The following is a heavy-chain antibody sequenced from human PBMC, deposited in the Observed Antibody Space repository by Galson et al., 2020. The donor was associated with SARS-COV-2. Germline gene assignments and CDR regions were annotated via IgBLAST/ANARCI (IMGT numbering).Heavy chain of an antibody. V-gene: IGHV4-34*01. CDR3: ARGAPGY. CDR2: INHLGST. Sequence: SQASETLSLTCAVYGGSFSGYSWTWIRQPPGKGLEWIGDINHLGSTNYNPSLKSRVTISVDTSKNQFSLKVNSVTAADTAVYYCARGAPGYWGQGTLVTVSS. J-gene: IGHJ4*02. CDR1: GGSFSGYS.